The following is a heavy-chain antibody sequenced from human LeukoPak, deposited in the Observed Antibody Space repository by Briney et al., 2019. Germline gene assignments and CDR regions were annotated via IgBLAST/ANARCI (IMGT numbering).Heavy chain of an antibody. Sequence: AGGSLRLSCAVSGFTFSNYWMSWVRQAPGKGLEWVAHIKQDESEKYYVDSVKGRFTISRDNAKNSLYLQMNSLRAEDTAIYYCARDEIVGASKFDYWGQGTLVTVSS. D-gene: IGHD1-26*01. J-gene: IGHJ4*02. CDR3: ARDEIVGASKFDY. CDR2: IKQDESEK. CDR1: GFTFSNYW. V-gene: IGHV3-7*01.